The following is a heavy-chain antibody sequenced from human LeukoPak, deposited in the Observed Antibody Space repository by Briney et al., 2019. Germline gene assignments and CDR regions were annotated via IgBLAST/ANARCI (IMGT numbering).Heavy chain of an antibody. CDR3: ARSGYYYGSGSPLNPALFLDY. D-gene: IGHD3-10*01. Sequence: SVKVSCKVSGYTLTELSMHWVRQAPGQGLEWMGGIIPIFGTANYAQKFQGRVTITADESTSTAYMELSSLRSEDTAVYYCARSGYYYGSGSPLNPALFLDYWGQGTLVTVSS. V-gene: IGHV1-69*13. J-gene: IGHJ4*02. CDR1: GYTLTELS. CDR2: IIPIFGTA.